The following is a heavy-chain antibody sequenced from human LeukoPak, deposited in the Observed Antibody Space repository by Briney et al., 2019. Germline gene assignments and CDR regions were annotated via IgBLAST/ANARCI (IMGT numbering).Heavy chain of an antibody. CDR1: GYTFTGYY. CDR2: INPNSGGT. Sequence: ASVKVSCKTSGYTFTGYYMHWVRQAPGQGLEWMGWINPNSGGTNYAQKFQGRVTMTRDTSISTAYMELSWLRSDDTAVYYCAREVAVPGVNAFDIWGQGTRVTVSS. J-gene: IGHJ3*02. CDR3: AREVAVPGVNAFDI. V-gene: IGHV1-2*02. D-gene: IGHD6-19*01.